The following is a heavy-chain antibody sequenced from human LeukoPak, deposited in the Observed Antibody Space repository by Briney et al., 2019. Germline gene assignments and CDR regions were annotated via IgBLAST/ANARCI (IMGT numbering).Heavy chain of an antibody. CDR3: ALEGGDY. Sequence: ASVKVSCKASGYTFTSYGISWVRKAPAQGHEWMGWISVYNGSTNYAQKLQGRVTMTTDTSTRTAYMELRSLRSDDTAVYYCALEGGDYWGQGTLVTVSS. V-gene: IGHV1-18*01. CDR2: ISVYNGST. CDR1: GYTFTSYG. J-gene: IGHJ4*02.